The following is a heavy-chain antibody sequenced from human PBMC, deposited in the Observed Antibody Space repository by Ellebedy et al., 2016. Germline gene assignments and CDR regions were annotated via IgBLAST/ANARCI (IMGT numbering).Heavy chain of an antibody. V-gene: IGHV3-23*01. Sequence: GESLKISXAASGFTFSSYAMSWVRQAPGKGLEWVSAISGSGGSTYYADSVKGRFTISRDNSKNTLYLQMNSLRAEDTAVYYCAKKLMGLGGYFTHWGQGTLVTVSS. CDR3: AKKLMGLGGYFTH. J-gene: IGHJ4*02. D-gene: IGHD3-22*01. CDR1: GFTFSSYA. CDR2: ISGSGGST.